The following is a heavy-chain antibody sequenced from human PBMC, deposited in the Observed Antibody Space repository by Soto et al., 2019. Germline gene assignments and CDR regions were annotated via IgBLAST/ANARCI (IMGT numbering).Heavy chain of an antibody. Sequence: RASVKVSCKASGGTFSSYTISWVRQATGQGLEWLGWMSPNSGATGYAQKFQGRVTMTRDTSMTTAYMELSNLRSEDTAMYYCARGVDAGVDVWGQGTTVTVSS. CDR2: MSPNSGAT. J-gene: IGHJ6*02. V-gene: IGHV1-8*02. CDR1: GGTFSSYT. CDR3: ARGVDAGVDV. D-gene: IGHD1-1*01.